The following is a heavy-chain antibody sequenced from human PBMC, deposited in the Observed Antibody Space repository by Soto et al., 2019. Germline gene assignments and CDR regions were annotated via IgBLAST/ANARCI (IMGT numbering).Heavy chain of an antibody. CDR1: GYTFTSYA. J-gene: IGHJ5*02. Sequence: QVQLVQSGAEVKKPGASVKVSCKASGYTFTSYAISWVRQAPGQGLEWMGWISAYNGNTNYAQNLQGRVTKTTDTSTCTAYMELRSLRSADTAVYYCARDSPPIASWGQGTLVTVSS. V-gene: IGHV1-18*01. D-gene: IGHD3-3*02. CDR3: ARDSPPIAS. CDR2: ISAYNGNT.